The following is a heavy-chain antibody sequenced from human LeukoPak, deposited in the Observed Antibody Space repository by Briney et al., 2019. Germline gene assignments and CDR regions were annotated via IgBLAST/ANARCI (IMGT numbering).Heavy chain of an antibody. CDR1: GGSISSYY. V-gene: IGHV4-4*07. Sequence: SETLSLTCTVSGGSISSYYWSWIRLPAGKGLEWIGRIYTSGSTNYNPSLKSRVTMSVDTSKNQFSLKLSSVTAADTAVYYCARDRFTISLYYYYGMDVWGQGTTVTVSS. CDR3: ARDRFTISLYYYYGMDV. J-gene: IGHJ6*02. CDR2: IYTSGST. D-gene: IGHD3-3*01.